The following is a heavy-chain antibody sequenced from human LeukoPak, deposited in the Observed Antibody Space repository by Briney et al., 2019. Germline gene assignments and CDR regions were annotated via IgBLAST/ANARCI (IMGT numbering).Heavy chain of an antibody. V-gene: IGHV1-2*02. CDR3: ARYCNSGGSCYANDALDI. CDR2: INPNSDGT. D-gene: IGHD2-15*01. CDR1: EYTFSVYH. Sequence: GASVKVSCKASEYTFSVYHIHWVRLAPGQGLEWMAWINPNSDGTNYAQKFQGRVTMTRDTSISTAYMELSRLRSDDTAVYYCARYCNSGGSCYANDALDIWGQGTMVTVSS. J-gene: IGHJ3*02.